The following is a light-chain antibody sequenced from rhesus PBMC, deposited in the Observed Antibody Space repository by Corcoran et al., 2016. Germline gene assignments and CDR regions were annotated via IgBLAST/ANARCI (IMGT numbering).Light chain of an antibody. Sequence: AIQMTQSPSSLSASVGDTVTITCRASQSIGSNLAWYQQKPGKVPKLLIYAASTLQSEVPSRFSGSGSGTDFTLTISSRQPEDVATYYCQKCDSAPWTFGQGTKVEIK. J-gene: IGKJ1*01. CDR1: QSIGSN. V-gene: IGKV1-59*02. CDR2: AAS. CDR3: QKCDSAPWT.